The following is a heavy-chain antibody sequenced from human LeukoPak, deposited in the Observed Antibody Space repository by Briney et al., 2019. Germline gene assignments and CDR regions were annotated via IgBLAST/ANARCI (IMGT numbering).Heavy chain of an antibody. CDR2: ISHAGST. V-gene: IGHV4-4*02. Sequence: PSETLSLTCTVSGDSISSNNWWNWVRQPPGKGLDWIGEISHAGSTKYNPSLKNRVTISKDDSKNQFSLKLNSVTAADTAVYYCATTVTTSDRQLYYYYYGMDVWGQGTTVTVSS. CDR3: ATTVTTSDRQLYYYYYGMDV. D-gene: IGHD4-17*01. J-gene: IGHJ6*02. CDR1: GDSISSNNW.